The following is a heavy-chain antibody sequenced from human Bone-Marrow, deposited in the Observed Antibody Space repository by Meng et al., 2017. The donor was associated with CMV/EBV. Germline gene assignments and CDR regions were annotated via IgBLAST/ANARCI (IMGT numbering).Heavy chain of an antibody. D-gene: IGHD6-19*01. CDR3: TRHEENYSSGWYPDY. V-gene: IGHV3-73*01. CDR2: IRSKANSYAT. Sequence: GGSLRLSCAASGFTFSGSAMHWVRQASGKGLEWVGRIRSKANSYATAYAASVKGRFTISRDDSKNTAYLQMNSLKTEDTAVYYCTRHEENYSSGWYPDYWGQGTLVTVSS. CDR1: GFTFSGSA. J-gene: IGHJ4*02.